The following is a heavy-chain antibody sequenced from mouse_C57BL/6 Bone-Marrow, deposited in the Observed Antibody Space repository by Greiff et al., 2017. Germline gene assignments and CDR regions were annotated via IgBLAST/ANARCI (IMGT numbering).Heavy chain of an antibody. D-gene: IGHD2-4*01. Sequence: QVQLQQPGPELVKPGASVKLSCKASGYTFTSYWMHWVKQRPGQGLEWIGNINPSNGGTNYNDKFKSKVTLTVDKSSSTAYMQLSRLTSEDSAVFYCASSPIYYDDEGYGGQGTTLTVSS. J-gene: IGHJ2*01. CDR1: GYTFTSYW. CDR2: INPSNGGT. CDR3: ASSPIYYDDEGY. V-gene: IGHV1-53*01.